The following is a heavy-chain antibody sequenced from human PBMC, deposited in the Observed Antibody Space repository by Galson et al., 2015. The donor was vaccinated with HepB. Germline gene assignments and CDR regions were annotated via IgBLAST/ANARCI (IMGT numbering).Heavy chain of an antibody. Sequence: QSGAEAKKPGESLRISCKGSGYSFTSYWISWVRQMPGKGLEWMGRIDPSDSYTNYSPSFQGHVTISADKSISTAYPQWSSLKASDTAMYYCARHLRSDYYGSGSYGGVDYWGQGTLVTVSS. CDR1: GYSFTSYW. J-gene: IGHJ4*02. D-gene: IGHD3-10*01. CDR3: ARHLRSDYYGSGSYGGVDY. V-gene: IGHV5-10-1*01. CDR2: IDPSDSYT.